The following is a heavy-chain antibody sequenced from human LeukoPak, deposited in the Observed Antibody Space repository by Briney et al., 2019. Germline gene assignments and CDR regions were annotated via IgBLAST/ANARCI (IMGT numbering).Heavy chain of an antibody. D-gene: IGHD3-10*01. J-gene: IGHJ4*02. CDR1: GFSFSSFW. CDR2: ITADGTNA. CDR3: VRDGGSGTPFDY. V-gene: IGHV3-74*01. Sequence: GGSLRLSCAASGFSFSSFWIHWVRQDPGKWLLWVSRITADGTNAKYADSVRGRFTISRDNAKNTVYLQMNSLRAEDTALYYCVRDGGSGTPFDYWGQGTLVTVSS.